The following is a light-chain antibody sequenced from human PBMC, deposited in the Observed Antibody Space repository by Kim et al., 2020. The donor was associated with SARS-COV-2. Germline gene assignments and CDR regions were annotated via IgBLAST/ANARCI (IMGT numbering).Light chain of an antibody. Sequence: QSVLTQPPSASGTPGQRVTISCSGGSSNIGNNTVNWYKHLPGTAPKLLFYNNDQRPSGVPDRFSASKSGTSASLAISGLHSEKEANYYCAKWEDNLKNLLGTGTKVTVL. V-gene: IGLV1-44*01. CDR2: NND. CDR1: SSNIGNNT. CDR3: AKWEDNLKNL. J-gene: IGLJ1*01.